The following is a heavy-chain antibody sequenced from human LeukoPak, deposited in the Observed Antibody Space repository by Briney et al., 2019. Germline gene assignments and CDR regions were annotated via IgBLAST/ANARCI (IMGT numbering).Heavy chain of an antibody. J-gene: IGHJ4*02. CDR1: GGSFSGYY. CDR2: IYYSGST. CDR3: ARRGYSYGRFDY. Sequence: SETLSLTCAVYGGSFSGYYWSWIRQPPGKGLEWIGYIYYSGSTYYNPSLKSRVTISVDTSKNQFSLKLSSVTAADTAVYYCARRGYSYGRFDYWGQGTLVTVSS. V-gene: IGHV4-34*01. D-gene: IGHD5-18*01.